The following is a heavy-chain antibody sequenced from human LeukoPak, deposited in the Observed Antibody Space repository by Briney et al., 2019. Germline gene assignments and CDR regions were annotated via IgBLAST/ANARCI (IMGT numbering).Heavy chain of an antibody. J-gene: IGHJ3*02. CDR2: ISGSGGST. CDR1: GFTVSSNY. CDR3: AKAFDCSGGSCYLEYDAFDI. D-gene: IGHD2-15*01. V-gene: IGHV3-23*01. Sequence: GGSLRLSCAASGFTVSSNYMSWVRQAPGKGLEWVSAISGSGGSTYYADSVKGRFTISRDNSKNTLYLQMNSLRAEDTAVYYCAKAFDCSGGSCYLEYDAFDIWGQGTMVTVSS.